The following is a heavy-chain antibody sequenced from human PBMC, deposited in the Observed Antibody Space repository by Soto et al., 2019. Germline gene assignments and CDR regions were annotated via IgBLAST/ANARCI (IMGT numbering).Heavy chain of an antibody. CDR2: ISDEGTTT. V-gene: IGHV3-74*01. CDR1: GFTFSMYW. D-gene: IGHD1-26*01. J-gene: IGHJ4*02. CDR3: TRGPRADSSGTRAL. Sequence: PVVFRRLSCIVSGFTFSMYWMHWVSPIHGQSPFWVSRISDEGTTTSYADSVRGRFTISRDTSKNTPYLQMNNLKPDDTAIDYCTRGPRADSSGTRALWGQGTPVTVSP.